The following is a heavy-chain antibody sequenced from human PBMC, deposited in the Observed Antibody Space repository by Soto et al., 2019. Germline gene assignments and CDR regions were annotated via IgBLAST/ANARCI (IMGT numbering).Heavy chain of an antibody. CDR2: INSDGSST. V-gene: IGHV3-74*01. CDR3: ARAGGSRHYYYYYGMDV. Sequence: GGSLRLSCAASGFTFSSYWMRWVRQAPGKGLVWVSRINSDGSSTSYADSVKGRFTISRDNAKNTLYLQMNSLRAEDTAVYYCARAGGSRHYYYYYGMDVWGQGTTVTVSS. D-gene: IGHD3-16*01. J-gene: IGHJ6*02. CDR1: GFTFSSYW.